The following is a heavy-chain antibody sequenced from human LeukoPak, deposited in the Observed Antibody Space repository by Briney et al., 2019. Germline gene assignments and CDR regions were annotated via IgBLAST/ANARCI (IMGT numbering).Heavy chain of an antibody. V-gene: IGHV3-48*01. D-gene: IGHD3-3*01. CDR3: ARSTEWYADY. J-gene: IGHJ4*02. CDR1: GFTFSVYS. Sequence: GGSLRLSCAASGFTFSVYSVSWVRHAPGKGLEWVSYITSDSRTIYYADSVRGRFTISRDNAKKSLYLQLNSLRVDDTAVYYCARSTEWYADYWGQGALVTVSS. CDR2: ITSDSRTI.